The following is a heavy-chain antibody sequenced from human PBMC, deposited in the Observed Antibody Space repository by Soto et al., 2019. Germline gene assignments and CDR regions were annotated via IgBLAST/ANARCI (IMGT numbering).Heavy chain of an antibody. J-gene: IGHJ5*02. CDR3: ARDLVVTAKCLDP. CDR2: IIPIYETV. CDR1: EGTFSSYG. V-gene: IGHV1-69*01. D-gene: IGHD2-21*02. Sequence: QVSLVQSGAEVKKAGSSVKVSCKASEGTFSSYGISWVRQAPGQGLEWMGGIIPIYETVTYAQRFQGRLTISADESTSTAYIELSSRRPDDTAVYYCARDLVVTAKCLDPWGQGTLVTVSS.